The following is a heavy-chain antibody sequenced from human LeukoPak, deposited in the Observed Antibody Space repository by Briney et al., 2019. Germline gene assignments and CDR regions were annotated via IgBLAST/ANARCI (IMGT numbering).Heavy chain of an antibody. V-gene: IGHV4-4*02. CDR1: GGSISSSNW. J-gene: IGHJ4*02. Sequence: PSETLSLTCAVSGGSISSSNWWSWVRQPPGKGLEWIGIIYSSGSTYYSPSLKSRVTISVDTSKNQFSLKLNSVTAADTAVYYCARGRWPVDYWGQGTLVTVSS. D-gene: IGHD2-15*01. CDR2: IYSSGST. CDR3: ARGRWPVDY.